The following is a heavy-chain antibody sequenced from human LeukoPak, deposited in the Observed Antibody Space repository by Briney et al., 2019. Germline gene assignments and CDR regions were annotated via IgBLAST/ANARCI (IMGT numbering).Heavy chain of an antibody. J-gene: IGHJ4*02. CDR2: IYYNGNT. CDR1: GGSLISSSSY. D-gene: IGHD3-10*01. CDR3: ASTHAGRYYTTFDY. Sequence: SETLSLTCTVSGGSLISSSSYWGWIRQPPKKGLEWMGAIYYNGNTYYNRSLRSRVTMSVDTSKKQFSLKLNSVTAADTAVYYCASTHAGRYYTTFDYWGQGALVTVSS. V-gene: IGHV4-39*01.